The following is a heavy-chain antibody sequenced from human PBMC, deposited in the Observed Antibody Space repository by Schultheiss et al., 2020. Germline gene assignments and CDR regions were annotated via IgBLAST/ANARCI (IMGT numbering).Heavy chain of an antibody. CDR3: ARGYAFDX. CDR2: ISWSGTNI. CDR1: GFRFQDFS. J-gene: IGHJ3*02. V-gene: IGHV3-9*01. Sequence: GGSLRLSCAASGFRFQDFSMYWVRQAAGKGLEWVSGISWSGTNIGYADSVKGRFTISRXXSKNTLYLKMNSLRAEDTAVYYCARGYAFDXWGQGTMXTVS.